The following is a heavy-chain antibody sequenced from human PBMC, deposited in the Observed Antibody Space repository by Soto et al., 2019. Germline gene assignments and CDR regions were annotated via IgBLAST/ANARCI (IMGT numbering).Heavy chain of an antibody. D-gene: IGHD2-8*02. CDR2: IWYDGSEQ. V-gene: IGHV3-33*03. CDR3: ARWSNHKVVDP. J-gene: IGHJ5*02. Sequence: QEQLVESGGGVVQPGMSLRLSCEGSGFTFRRHGMHWVRQSPGKGLEWLAVIWYDGSEQYYADSVKGRFTISRENSKNMLYLQLNTLTVEDTAVYYCARWSNHKVVDPWGQGTMVTVS. CDR1: GFTFRRHG.